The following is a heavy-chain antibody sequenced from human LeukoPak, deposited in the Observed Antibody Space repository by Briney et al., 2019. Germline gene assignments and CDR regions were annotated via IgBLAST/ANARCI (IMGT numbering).Heavy chain of an antibody. J-gene: IGHJ4*02. CDR1: GFIFSSYS. V-gene: IGHV3-21*01. CDR2: ISSSSSYI. Sequence: PGGSLRLSCAASGFIFSSYSMNWVRQAPGKGLEWVSSISSSSSYIYYADSVKGRFTIYRDNAKNSLYLQMNSLRAEDTAVYYCARDRSTMVRGAHYFDYWGQGTLVTVSS. D-gene: IGHD3-10*01. CDR3: ARDRSTMVRGAHYFDY.